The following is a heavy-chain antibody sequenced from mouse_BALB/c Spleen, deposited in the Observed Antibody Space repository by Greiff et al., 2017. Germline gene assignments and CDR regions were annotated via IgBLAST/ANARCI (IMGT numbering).Heavy chain of an antibody. D-gene: IGHD2-1*01. J-gene: IGHJ4*01. CDR3: ARDKSGNYVGAMDY. CDR1: GFTFTDYY. V-gene: IGHV7-3*02. CDR2: IRNKANGYTT. Sequence: DVKLVESGGGLVQPGGSLRLSCATSGFTFTDYYMSWVRQPPGKALEWLGFIRNKANGYTTEYSASVKGRFTISRDNSQSILYLQMNTLRAEDSATYYCARDKSGNYVGAMDYWGQGTSVTVSS.